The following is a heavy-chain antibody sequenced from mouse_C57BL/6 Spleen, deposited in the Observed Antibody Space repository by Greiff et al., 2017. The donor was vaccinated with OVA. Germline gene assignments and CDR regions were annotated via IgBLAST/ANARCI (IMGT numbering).Heavy chain of an antibody. Sequence: EVKLMESGPGLVKPSQSLSLTCSVTGYSITSGYYWNWIRQFPGNKLEWMGYISYDGSNNYNPSLKNRISITRDTSKNQFFLKLNSVTTEDTATYYCARNDYDDHYFDYWGQGTTLTVSS. CDR1: GYSITSGYY. V-gene: IGHV3-6*01. D-gene: IGHD2-4*01. CDR2: ISYDGSN. CDR3: ARNDYDDHYFDY. J-gene: IGHJ2*01.